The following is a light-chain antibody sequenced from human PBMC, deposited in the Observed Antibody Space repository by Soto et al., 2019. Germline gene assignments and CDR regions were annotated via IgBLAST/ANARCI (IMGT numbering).Light chain of an antibody. CDR1: HSINIY. J-gene: IGKJ1*01. CDR2: TAS. Sequence: DIQITQSPSSLSASVGDRVTITCRASHSINIYLNWYQQKPGKAPKLLIHTASTVHSGVPSRFSGGGAGTDFTLTISSLQPEDFATYYCQQSYSSVRTFGQGTKVEL. CDR3: QQSYSSVRT. V-gene: IGKV1-39*01.